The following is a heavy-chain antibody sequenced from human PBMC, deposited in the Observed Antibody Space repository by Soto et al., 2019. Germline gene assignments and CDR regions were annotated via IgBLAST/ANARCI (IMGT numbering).Heavy chain of an antibody. CDR3: AKDPVGPLYYYGMDV. V-gene: IGHV3-23*01. J-gene: IGHJ6*02. CDR2: ISGSGGST. CDR1: GFTFSSYA. Sequence: GGSLRLSCAASGFTFSSYAMSWVRQAPGKGLEWVSAISGSGGSTYYADSVKGRFTISRDNSKNTLYLQMNSLRAEDTAVYYCAKDPVGPLYYYGMDVWGQGTTVTVSS. D-gene: IGHD1-26*01.